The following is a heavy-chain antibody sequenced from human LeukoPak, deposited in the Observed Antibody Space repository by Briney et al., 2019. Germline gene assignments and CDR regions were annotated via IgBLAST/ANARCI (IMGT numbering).Heavy chain of an antibody. J-gene: IGHJ3*02. V-gene: IGHV3-11*01. CDR1: GFTFSDYY. CDR3: AGAPTADYDSSGYDNHDAFDI. Sequence: GGSLRLSCAASGFTFSDYYMSWIRQALGKGLEWVSYISSSGSTIYYADSVKGRFTISRDNAKNSLYLQMNSLRAEDTAVYYCAGAPTADYDSSGYDNHDAFDIWGQGTMVTVSS. D-gene: IGHD3-22*01. CDR2: ISSSGSTI.